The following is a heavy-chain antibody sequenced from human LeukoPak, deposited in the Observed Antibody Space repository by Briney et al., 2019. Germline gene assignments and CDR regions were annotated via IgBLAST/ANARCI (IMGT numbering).Heavy chain of an antibody. V-gene: IGHV1-69*05. Sequence: ASVKVSCKASGGTFSSYAISWVRQAPGQGLEWMGGIIPIFGTANSAQKFQGRVTITTDESTSTAYMELSSLRSEDTAVYYCARDNYAGANWFDPWGQGTLVTVSS. CDR1: GGTFSSYA. CDR2: IIPIFGTA. CDR3: ARDNYAGANWFDP. J-gene: IGHJ5*02. D-gene: IGHD1-7*01.